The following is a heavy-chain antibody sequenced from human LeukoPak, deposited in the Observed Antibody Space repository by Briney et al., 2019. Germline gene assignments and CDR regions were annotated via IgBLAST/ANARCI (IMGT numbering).Heavy chain of an antibody. CDR1: GGSISSGDYY. D-gene: IGHD6-19*01. CDR2: IYYSGST. V-gene: IGHV4-30-4*01. J-gene: IGHJ4*02. CDR3: ARAVAGTFTDY. Sequence: SQTLSLTCTVSGGSISSGDYYWSWIRQPPGKGLEWIGYIYYSGSTYYNPSLKSRATISVDTSKNQFSLKLSSVTAADTAVYYCARAVAGTFTDYWGQGTLVTVSS.